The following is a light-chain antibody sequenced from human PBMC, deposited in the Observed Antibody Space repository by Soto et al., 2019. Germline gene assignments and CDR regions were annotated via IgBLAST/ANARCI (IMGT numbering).Light chain of an antibody. J-gene: IGKJ1*01. CDR2: GAS. CDR3: QQYKNWART. V-gene: IGKV3-15*01. Sequence: EIVMTQSPATLYVSPGERATLSCRASQSVSNNLDWYQQKPGQATRLLIYGASTRATVIPARFSGTESGTEFTLIISSLQSEDFAVYYCQQYKNWARTFGQGTKVEL. CDR1: QSVSNN.